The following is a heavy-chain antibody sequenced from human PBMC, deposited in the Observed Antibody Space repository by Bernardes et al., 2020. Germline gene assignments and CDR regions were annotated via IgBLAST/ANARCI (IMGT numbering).Heavy chain of an antibody. Sequence: SETLSLTCTVSGGSISSSSYYWGWIRQPPGKGLEWIGSIYYSGSTYYNPSLKSRVTISVDTSKNQFSLKLSSVTAADTAVYYCARHLSFTVAYYDFWSALGWFDPWGQGTLVTVSS. D-gene: IGHD3-3*01. J-gene: IGHJ5*02. CDR1: GGSISSSSYY. V-gene: IGHV4-39*01. CDR2: IYYSGST. CDR3: ARHLSFTVAYYDFWSALGWFDP.